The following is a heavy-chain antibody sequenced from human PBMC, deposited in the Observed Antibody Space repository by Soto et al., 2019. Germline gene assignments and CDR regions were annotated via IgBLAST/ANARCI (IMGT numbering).Heavy chain of an antibody. CDR3: ARIGVGSSSGELDAFDI. Sequence: GGSLRLSCAASGFTFSSYGMHWVRQAPGKGLEWVAVIWYDGSNKYYADSVKGRFTISRDNSKNTLYLQMNSLRAEDTAVYYCARIGVGSSSGELDAFDIWGQGTMVTVSS. CDR2: IWYDGSNK. J-gene: IGHJ3*02. V-gene: IGHV3-33*01. CDR1: GFTFSSYG. D-gene: IGHD6-6*01.